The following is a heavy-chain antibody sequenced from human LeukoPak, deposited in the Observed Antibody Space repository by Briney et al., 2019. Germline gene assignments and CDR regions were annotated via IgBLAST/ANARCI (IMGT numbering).Heavy chain of an antibody. D-gene: IGHD3-10*01. Sequence: PSETLSLICTVSGGSISSSSYYWGWIPQPPGKGLEWIGSIYYSGSTYYNPSLKSRVTISVDTSKNQFSLKVSSVTAADTAVYYCARRELLSTPDAFDIWGQGTMVTVSS. V-gene: IGHV4-39*01. J-gene: IGHJ3*02. CDR1: GGSISSSSYY. CDR3: ARRELLSTPDAFDI. CDR2: IYYSGST.